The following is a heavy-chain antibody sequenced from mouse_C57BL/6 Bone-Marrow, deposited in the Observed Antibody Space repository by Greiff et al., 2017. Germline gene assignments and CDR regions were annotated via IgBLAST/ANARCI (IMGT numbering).Heavy chain of an antibody. CDR3: ASSGPLGRRFDY. CDR2: IYPTSGRT. V-gene: IGHV1-55*01. Sequence: QVQLQQPGAELVKPGASVKMSCKASGYTFTSYWITWVKQRPGQGLEWIGDIYPTSGRTNYNEKFKSKAILTVDTSSNTAYMQLSSLTSEDSAVFYCASSGPLGRRFDYWGQGTTLTLSS. D-gene: IGHD3-1*01. CDR1: GYTFTSYW. J-gene: IGHJ2*01.